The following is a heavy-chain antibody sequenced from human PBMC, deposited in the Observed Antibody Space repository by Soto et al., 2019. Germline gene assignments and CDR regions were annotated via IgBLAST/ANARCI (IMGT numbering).Heavy chain of an antibody. CDR3: ARHYSSSWSYYYYMDV. D-gene: IGHD6-13*01. J-gene: IGHJ6*03. Sequence: SETLSLTCTVSGGSISSSSYYWGWIRQPPGKGLEWIGSIYYSGSTYYNPPLKSRVTISVDTSKNQFSLKLSSVTAADTAVYYCARHYSSSWSYYYYMDVWGKGTTVTVSS. CDR2: IYYSGST. V-gene: IGHV4-39*01. CDR1: GGSISSSSYY.